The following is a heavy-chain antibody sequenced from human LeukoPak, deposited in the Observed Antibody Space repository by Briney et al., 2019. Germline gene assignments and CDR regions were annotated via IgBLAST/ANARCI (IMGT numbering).Heavy chain of an antibody. CDR1: GFTFSRNA. CDR2: ISYDGSNK. CDR3: ARDRTYYYDSSGCLDY. V-gene: IGHV3-30*04. J-gene: IGHJ4*02. D-gene: IGHD3-22*01. Sequence: GGSLRLSCAASGFTFSRNAMHWVRQAPGKGLEWVAVISYDGSNKYYADSVKGRFTISRDNSKNTLYLQMNSLRAEDTAVYYCARDRTYYYDSSGCLDYWGQGTLVTVSS.